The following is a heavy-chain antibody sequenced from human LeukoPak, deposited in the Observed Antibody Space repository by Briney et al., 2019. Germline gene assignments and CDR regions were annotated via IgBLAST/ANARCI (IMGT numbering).Heavy chain of an antibody. CDR3: ARPRGGAYASAFDI. J-gene: IGHJ3*02. D-gene: IGHD1-26*01. CDR2: ISSSSSYT. CDR1: GFTFSSYS. V-gene: IGHV3-21*05. Sequence: GGSLRLSCAASGFTFSSYSMNWVRQAPGKGLECVSYISSSSSYTNYADSVEGRFTISRDNAKNSLYLQMNSLRAEDTAVYYCARPRGGAYASAFDIWGQGTMVTVSS.